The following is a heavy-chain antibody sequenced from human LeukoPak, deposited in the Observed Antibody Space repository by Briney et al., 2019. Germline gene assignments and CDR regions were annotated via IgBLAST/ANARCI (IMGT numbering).Heavy chain of an antibody. V-gene: IGHV4-4*02. CDR3: AVGYYDILTGYVH. CDR1: GGSISSSNW. CDR2: IYHSGST. J-gene: IGHJ4*02. Sequence: PSGTLSLTCAVSGGSISSSNWWSWVRPPPGKELEWIGEIYHSGSTNYNPSLKSRVTISVDKSKNQFSLKLSSVTAADTAVYYCAVGYYDILTGYVHWGQGTLVTVSS. D-gene: IGHD3-9*01.